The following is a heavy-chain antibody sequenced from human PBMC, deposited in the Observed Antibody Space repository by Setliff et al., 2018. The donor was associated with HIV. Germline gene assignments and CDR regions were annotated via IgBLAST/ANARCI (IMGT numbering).Heavy chain of an antibody. CDR1: DDSISSSY. CDR3: ARDRMPMASWVPDK. D-gene: IGHD2-2*01. Sequence: SETLSLTCTVSDDSISSSYWSWIRQSAGKGLEWVGRIYTGGRTNYNPSLKGRVTMSVDTSKNQFSLNLSSVTAADTAVYYCARDRMPMASWVPDKWGQGTLVTV. CDR2: IYTGGRT. J-gene: IGHJ4*02. V-gene: IGHV4-4*07.